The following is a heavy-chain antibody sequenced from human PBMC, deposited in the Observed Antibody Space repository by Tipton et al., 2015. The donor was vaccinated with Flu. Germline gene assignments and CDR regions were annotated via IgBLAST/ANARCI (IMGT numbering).Heavy chain of an antibody. CDR3: AMYYYDSSAYYSQGWFDY. D-gene: IGHD3-22*01. V-gene: IGHV4-61*02. J-gene: IGHJ5*01. Sequence: LRLSCTVSGGSINSVSHYWSWIRQPAGKGLEWIGRVYTSGRTNYNPSLKSRVTISVDTAKNQFSQRLSSVTAADTAVYYCAMYYYDSSAYYSQGWFDYWGQGTLVTVSS. CDR2: VYTSGRT. CDR1: GGSINSVSHY.